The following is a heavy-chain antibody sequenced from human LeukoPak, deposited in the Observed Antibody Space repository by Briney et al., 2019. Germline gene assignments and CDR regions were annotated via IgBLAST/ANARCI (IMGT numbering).Heavy chain of an antibody. CDR1: GFMFSGSD. J-gene: IGHJ4*02. D-gene: IGHD1-26*01. CDR2: IRSKAKSYAI. V-gene: IGHV3-73*01. Sequence: GGSLRLSCAASGFMFSGSDVHWVRQASGKGLEWVGRIRSKAKSYAIAYAASVEGRFTISRDDSKSTAYLQMNSLKTEDTALYYCTRWELGNDYWGQGTLVTVSS. CDR3: TRWELGNDY.